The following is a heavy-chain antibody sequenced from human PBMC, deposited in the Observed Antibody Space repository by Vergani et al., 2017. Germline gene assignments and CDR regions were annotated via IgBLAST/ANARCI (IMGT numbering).Heavy chain of an antibody. D-gene: IGHD6-13*01. CDR3: AEGPQQLVRDYDYYMDV. Sequence: QVQLVQSGAEVKKPGSSVKVSCKASGGTFSSYAISWVRQATGQGLEWMGWMNPNSGNTGYAQKFQGRVTMTRNTCISTAYMELSSLRSEDTAVYDCAEGPQQLVRDYDYYMDVWGKGTTVTVSS. J-gene: IGHJ6*03. CDR2: MNPNSGNT. V-gene: IGHV1-8*02. CDR1: GGTFSSYA.